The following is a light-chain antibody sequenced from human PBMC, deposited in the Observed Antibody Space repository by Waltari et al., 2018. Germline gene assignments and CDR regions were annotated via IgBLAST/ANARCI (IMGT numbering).Light chain of an antibody. Sequence: LYLQKPGRSPGLVIFQVGERPSGIPERFSVSNAGNTSPLTSGGTQAMEEADYYCQAWDSTTVVFGGVTKLTVL. CDR3: QAWDSTTVV. V-gene: IGLV3-1*01. J-gene: IGLJ2*01. CDR2: QVG.